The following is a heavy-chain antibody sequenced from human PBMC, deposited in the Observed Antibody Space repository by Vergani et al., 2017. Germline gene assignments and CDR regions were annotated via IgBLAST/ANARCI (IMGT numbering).Heavy chain of an antibody. CDR2: IRYDGSNK. D-gene: IGHD1-26*01. Sequence: QVQLVESGGGVVQPGGSLRLSCAASGFPFSSYGMHWFRQAPGEGLDWVAFIRYDGSNKYYADSVKGRFTIPRDNSKNTLYLQMNSLRPEDTSVYYCAKDHGPYRKIDYWGQGTLVTVSS. CDR1: GFPFSSYG. J-gene: IGHJ4*02. CDR3: AKDHGPYRKIDY. V-gene: IGHV3-30*02.